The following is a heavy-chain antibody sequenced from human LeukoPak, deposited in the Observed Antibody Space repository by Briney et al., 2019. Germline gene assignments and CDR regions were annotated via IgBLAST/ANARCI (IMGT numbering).Heavy chain of an antibody. CDR2: IYYSGST. V-gene: IGHV4-39*01. CDR1: GGSISSSSYY. J-gene: IGHJ5*02. Sequence: SETLSLTCTVSGGSISSSSYYWGWIRQPPGKGLEWNGSIYYSGSTYYNPSLNSRFHISVDTSKNQFSLKLSSVTAADTAVYYCARSLLGYCSSTSCYFNWFDPWGQGTLVTVSS. CDR3: ARSLLGYCSSTSCYFNWFDP. D-gene: IGHD2-2*01.